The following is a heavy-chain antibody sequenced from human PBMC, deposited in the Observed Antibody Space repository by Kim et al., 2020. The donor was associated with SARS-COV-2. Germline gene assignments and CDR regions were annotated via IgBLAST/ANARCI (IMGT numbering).Heavy chain of an antibody. V-gene: IGHV4-4*06. Sequence: SRVTMSVDTSKNQFSLKLSSVTAADTAVYYCARDMGSFGQYSGSYYWFDPWGQGTLVTVSS. J-gene: IGHJ5*02. CDR3: ARDMGSFGQYSGSYYWFDP. D-gene: IGHD1-26*01.